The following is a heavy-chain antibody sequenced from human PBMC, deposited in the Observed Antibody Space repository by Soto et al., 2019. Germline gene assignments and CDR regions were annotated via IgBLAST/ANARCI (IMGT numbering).Heavy chain of an antibody. CDR3: ARRDAFFDY. Sequence: WVSLKNRWNVAGGSSVNFGGSRVRQMPGKGLEWMGKIDPSDSYTDYSPSLQGHVTISVDKSISTAYLQWSSLKASDTAMYYCARRDAFFDYWGQGTLVTVSS. V-gene: IGHV5-10-1*01. D-gene: IGHD2-2*01. CDR1: GGSSVNFG. J-gene: IGHJ4*02. CDR2: IDPSDSYT.